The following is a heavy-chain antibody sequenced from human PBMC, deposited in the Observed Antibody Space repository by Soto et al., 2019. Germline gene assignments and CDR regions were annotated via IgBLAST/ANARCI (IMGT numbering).Heavy chain of an antibody. V-gene: IGHV3-30*18. CDR1: GFTFSSYG. Sequence: QVQLVESGGGVVQPGRSLRLSCAASGFTFSSYGLHWVRQAPGKGLEWVAVISYDGSNKYYGDSVKGRFTISRDNSKNTLYLQMNSLRPEDTAVYYCAKKMSDGSGRSEFDYWGQGTLVTVSS. CDR3: AKKMSDGSGRSEFDY. J-gene: IGHJ4*02. CDR2: ISYDGSNK. D-gene: IGHD6-19*01.